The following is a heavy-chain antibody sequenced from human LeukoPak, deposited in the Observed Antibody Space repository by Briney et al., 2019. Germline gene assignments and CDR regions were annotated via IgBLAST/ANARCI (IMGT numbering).Heavy chain of an antibody. CDR1: GYTFTGYY. V-gene: IGHV1-2*02. CDR3: ARGGYGSGSYYNPGTHFDY. Sequence: ASVKVSCKASGYTFTGYYMHWVRQAPGQGLEWMGWINPNSGGTNYAQKFRGRVTMTRDTSISTAYMELSRLRSDDTAVYYCARGGYGSGSYYNPGTHFDYWGQGTLVTVSS. CDR2: INPNSGGT. J-gene: IGHJ4*02. D-gene: IGHD3-10*01.